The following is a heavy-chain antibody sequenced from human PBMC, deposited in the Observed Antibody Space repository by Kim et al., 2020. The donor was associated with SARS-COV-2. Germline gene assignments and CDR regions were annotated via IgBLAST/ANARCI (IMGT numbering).Heavy chain of an antibody. V-gene: IGHV3-30*18. Sequence: GGSLRLSCAASGFTFSSYGMHWVRQAPGKGLEWVAVISYDGSNKYYADSVKGRFTISRDNSKNTLYLQMNSLRAEDTAVYYCAKLILIAAAGSFDYWGQG. D-gene: IGHD6-13*01. CDR2: ISYDGSNK. CDR1: GFTFSSYG. J-gene: IGHJ4*02. CDR3: AKLILIAAAGSFDY.